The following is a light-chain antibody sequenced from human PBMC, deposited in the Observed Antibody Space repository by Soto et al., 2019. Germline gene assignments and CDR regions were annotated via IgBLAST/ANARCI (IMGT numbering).Light chain of an antibody. CDR2: GNS. J-gene: IGLJ1*01. CDR3: QSYDNSLSVYV. CDR1: SSNIGAHYD. V-gene: IGLV1-40*01. Sequence: QSVLTQPPSVSGAPGQRVTISCTGRSSNIGAHYDVHWYQQLPGTAPKLLIYGNSNRPSGVPDRFSGSKSGTSASLAITGLQAEDAADYYCQSYDNSLSVYVFGTGTKLTVL.